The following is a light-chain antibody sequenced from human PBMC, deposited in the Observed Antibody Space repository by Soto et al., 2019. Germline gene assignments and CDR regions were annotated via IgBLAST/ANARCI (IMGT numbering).Light chain of an antibody. Sequence: QSVLTQPASVSGSPGQSITISCTGTSSVVGGYNYVSWYQQHPGKVPKLMIYDVSNRPSGVSYRFSGSKSGNTASLTISGLQADDEADYYCSSYTSSSTRVFGTGTKVTVL. CDR1: SSVVGGYNY. V-gene: IGLV2-14*03. J-gene: IGLJ1*01. CDR3: SSYTSSSTRV. CDR2: DVS.